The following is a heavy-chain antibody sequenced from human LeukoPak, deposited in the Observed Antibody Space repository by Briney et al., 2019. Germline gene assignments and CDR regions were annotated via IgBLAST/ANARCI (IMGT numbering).Heavy chain of an antibody. Sequence: SETRSLTCAVDAGSFSGYYWRCVRQPPGKGREWIGEINHSGSTNDNPSLKSRVTISVDTSKNQFSLKLSSVTAADTAVYYCARGTMTTVTYYFDYWGQGTLVTVSS. V-gene: IGHV4-34*01. CDR2: INHSGST. J-gene: IGHJ4*02. D-gene: IGHD4-17*01. CDR3: ARGTMTTVTYYFDY. CDR1: AGSFSGYY.